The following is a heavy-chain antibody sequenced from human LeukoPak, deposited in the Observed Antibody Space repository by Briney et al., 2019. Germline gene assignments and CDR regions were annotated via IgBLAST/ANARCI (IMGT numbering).Heavy chain of an antibody. CDR2: FDPEDGET. J-gene: IGHJ4*02. V-gene: IGHV1-24*01. D-gene: IGHD6-13*01. CDR3: ATDGSLSGSSSWYLPFDY. CDR1: GYTLTELS. Sequence: ASVKVSCEVSGYTLTELSMHWVRQAPGKGLEWMGGFDPEDGETIYAQKFQGRVTMTEDTSTDTAYMELSSLRSEDTAVYYCATDGSLSGSSSWYLPFDYWGQGTLVTVSS.